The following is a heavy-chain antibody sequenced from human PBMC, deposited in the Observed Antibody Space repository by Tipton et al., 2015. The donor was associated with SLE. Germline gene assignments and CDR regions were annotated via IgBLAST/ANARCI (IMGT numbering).Heavy chain of an antibody. Sequence: SLRLSCAASGFTFSTYWMHWVRQAPGKGLVWVSRVNTDGSSTSYADSVKGRFTISRDNAKNTLYLQMNSLRAEDTAVYYCARDLHSGSYRRYFDYWGQGTLVTVSS. CDR2: VNTDGSST. V-gene: IGHV3-74*01. CDR3: ARDLHSGSYRRYFDY. D-gene: IGHD1-26*01. CDR1: GFTFSTYW. J-gene: IGHJ4*02.